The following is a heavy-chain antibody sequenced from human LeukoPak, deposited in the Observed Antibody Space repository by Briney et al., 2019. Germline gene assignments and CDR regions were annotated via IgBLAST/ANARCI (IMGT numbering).Heavy chain of an antibody. CDR3: ARAPIQLWLPIDY. J-gene: IGHJ4*02. D-gene: IGHD5-18*01. Sequence: KPSETLSLTCTVSGGSISGYYGGWIRQPAGKGLEWIGRIYTSGSTNHNPSLKSRVTISVDTSKNQFSLKLSSVTAADTAVYYCARAPIQLWLPIDYWGQGTLVTVSS. CDR2: IYTSGST. V-gene: IGHV4-4*07. CDR1: GGSISGYY.